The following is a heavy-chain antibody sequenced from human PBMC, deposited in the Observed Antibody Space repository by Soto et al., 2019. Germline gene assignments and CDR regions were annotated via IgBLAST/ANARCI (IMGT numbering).Heavy chain of an antibody. D-gene: IGHD5-12*01. CDR3: AKDGGADGYFGNWLDP. CDR2: IIPIFGTT. CDR1: GGTFSNYA. Sequence: QVQLVQSGAEVKKPGSSVKVSCKASGGTFSNYAITWVRQAPGQGLEWVGRIIPIFGTTNVAQKFQGRVTITADDSTTTANMELSGLRSDDTAVYYCAKDGGADGYFGNWLDPWGQGPLVTVSS. V-gene: IGHV1-69*15. J-gene: IGHJ5*02.